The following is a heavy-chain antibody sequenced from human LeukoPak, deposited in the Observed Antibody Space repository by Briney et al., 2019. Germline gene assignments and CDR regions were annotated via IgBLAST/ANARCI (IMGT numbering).Heavy chain of an antibody. J-gene: IGHJ4*02. D-gene: IGHD2-2*01. CDR3: TRAPHPRCSSSGCYLDY. CDR2: IQAKAYGGAT. Sequence: QPGGSLRLSCPTSGFTFGDYAMSWVRQAPGKGLEWVGFIQAKAYGGATKYAASVNGRFSISRDDSQSIANLQMNDLKTEDTAVYYCTRAPHPRCSSSGCYLDYWGQGTLVTVSS. CDR1: GFTFGDYA. V-gene: IGHV3-49*04.